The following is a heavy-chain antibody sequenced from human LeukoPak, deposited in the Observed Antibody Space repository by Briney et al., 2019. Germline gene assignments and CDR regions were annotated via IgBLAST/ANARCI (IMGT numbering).Heavy chain of an antibody. D-gene: IGHD3-10*01. Sequence: PGGSLRLSCAASGVTFSNYAMSLVRQAPGKGLEWVSAISGSGGGTYYADSVKGRFTISRDSSKNTLYLQMDSLRAEDTAVYYCDRRSGSYRHRDYWRQGTLVTVSS. CDR3: DRRSGSYRHRDY. J-gene: IGHJ4*02. V-gene: IGHV3-23*01. CDR2: ISGSGGGT. CDR1: GVTFSNYA.